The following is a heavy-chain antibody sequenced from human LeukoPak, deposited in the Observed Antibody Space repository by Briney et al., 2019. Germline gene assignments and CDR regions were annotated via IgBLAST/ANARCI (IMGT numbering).Heavy chain of an antibody. V-gene: IGHV3-23*01. J-gene: IGHJ5*02. CDR3: ARERIAAAGNNWFDP. Sequence: PGGTLRLSCAASGFTFSSYGMSWVRQAPGKGLEWVSAISGSGGSTYYADSVKGRFTISRDNSKNMLYLQMNSLRAEDTAVYYCARERIAAAGNNWFDPWGQGTLVTVSS. D-gene: IGHD6-13*01. CDR2: ISGSGGST. CDR1: GFTFSSYG.